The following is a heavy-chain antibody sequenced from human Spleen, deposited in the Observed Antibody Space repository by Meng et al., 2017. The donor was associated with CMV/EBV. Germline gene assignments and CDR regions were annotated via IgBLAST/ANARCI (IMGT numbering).Heavy chain of an antibody. J-gene: IGHJ4*02. CDR3: ARVSRYCSSTSCYTGGFGY. D-gene: IGHD2-2*02. V-gene: IGHV4-39*07. CDR2: IYYSGST. CDR1: GGSISSSSYY. Sequence: GSLRLSCTVSGGSISSSSYYWGWIRQPPGKGLEWIASIYYSGSTYYNPSLKSRVTISVDTSKNQFSLKLSSVTAADTAVYYCARVSRYCSSTSCYTGGFGYWGQGTLVTVSS.